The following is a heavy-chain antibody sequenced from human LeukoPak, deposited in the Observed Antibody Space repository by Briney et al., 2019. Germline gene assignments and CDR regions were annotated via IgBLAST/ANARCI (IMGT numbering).Heavy chain of an antibody. D-gene: IGHD5-18*01. Sequence: SETLSLTCIVSGGSISGYYWSWIRQPAGRGLEWIGRIYTSGSTNYNPSLKSRVTMSVDTSKNQFSLKLSSVTAADTAVYYCARRRTAMVGNFDYWGQGTLVTVSS. V-gene: IGHV4-4*07. J-gene: IGHJ4*02. CDR1: GGSISGYY. CDR3: ARRRTAMVGNFDY. CDR2: IYTSGST.